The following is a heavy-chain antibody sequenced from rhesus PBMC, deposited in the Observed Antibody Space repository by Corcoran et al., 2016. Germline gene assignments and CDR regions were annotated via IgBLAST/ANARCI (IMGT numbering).Heavy chain of an antibody. D-gene: IGHD1-32*01. J-gene: IGHJ5-1*01. CDR1: GYTFPSST. Sequence: VQLVQSGAEVQKTGTSGTLPLTASGYTFPSSTINGVRQAPDQVLEGMGWIIPSNGNTGYAQKFQGRVTMTRDTSTSTAYMELNSLRSEDTAVYYCARGSLGMYNRFDVWGPGVLVTVSS. V-gene: IGHV1S9*01. CDR2: IIPSNGNT. CDR3: ARGSLGMYNRFDV.